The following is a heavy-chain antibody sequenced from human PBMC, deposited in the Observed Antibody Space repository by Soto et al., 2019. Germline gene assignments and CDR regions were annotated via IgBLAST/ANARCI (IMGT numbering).Heavy chain of an antibody. CDR3: GTWYGNAGYTF. J-gene: IGHJ4*02. CDR1: GDSVTSHY. D-gene: IGHD1-1*01. CDR2: MHYTGFS. V-gene: IGHV4-59*02. Sequence: SETLSLTCSFSGDSVTSHYLTWIRQSPKKGLEWIGYMHYTGFSHYNPSLKSRLTISVDRSKNQFTLQLTSVTVEDTAVYYCGTWYGNAGYTFWGKGTQVPVSS.